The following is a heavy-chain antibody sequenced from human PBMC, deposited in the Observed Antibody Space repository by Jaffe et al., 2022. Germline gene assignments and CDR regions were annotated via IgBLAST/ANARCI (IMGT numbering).Heavy chain of an antibody. CDR2: INHSGST. J-gene: IGHJ6*03. CDR3: ARGQVYYYYYMDV. Sequence: QVQLQQWGAGLLKPSETLSLTCAVYGGSFSGYYWSWIRQPPGKGLEWIGEINHSGSTNYNPSLKSRVTISVDTSKNQFSLKLSSVTAADTAVYYCARGQVYYYYYMDVWGKGTTVTVSS. CDR1: GGSFSGYY. V-gene: IGHV4-34*01.